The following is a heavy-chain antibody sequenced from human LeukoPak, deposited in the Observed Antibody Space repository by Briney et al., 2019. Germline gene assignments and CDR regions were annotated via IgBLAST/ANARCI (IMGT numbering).Heavy chain of an antibody. J-gene: IGHJ4*02. V-gene: IGHV1-18*01. CDR3: ARDLVGATTSSVPTHPIDY. CDR1: GYTFTSYG. D-gene: IGHD1-26*01. Sequence: ASVKVSCKASGYTFTSYGISWVRQAPGQGLEWMGWISAYNGNTNYAQKLQGRVTMTIDTSTSTAYMELRSLRSDDTAVYYCARDLVGATTSSVPTHPIDYWGQGTLVTVSS. CDR2: ISAYNGNT.